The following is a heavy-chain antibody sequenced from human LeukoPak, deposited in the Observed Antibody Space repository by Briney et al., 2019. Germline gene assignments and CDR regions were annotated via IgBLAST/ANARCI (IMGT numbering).Heavy chain of an antibody. D-gene: IGHD3-3*01. J-gene: IGHJ4*02. CDR1: GFTFSSYE. CDR2: ISSSGSTI. V-gene: IGHV3-48*03. CDR3: ARTTYYDFWSGSARGYFDY. Sequence: PGGSLRFSCAASGFTFSSYEMNWVRQAPGKGLEGVSYISSSGSTIYYADSVKGRFTISRDNAKNSLDLQMNSLRAEDTAVYYCARTTYYDFWSGSARGYFDYWGRGTLVTVSS.